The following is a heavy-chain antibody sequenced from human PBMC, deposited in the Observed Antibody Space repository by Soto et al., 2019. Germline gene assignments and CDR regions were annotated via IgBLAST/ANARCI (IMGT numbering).Heavy chain of an antibody. CDR3: ARYSSSWYSSYYYYGMDV. J-gene: IGHJ6*02. CDR1: GRTFSSYA. CDR2: IIPIFGTA. D-gene: IGHD6-13*01. V-gene: IGHV1-69*01. Sequence: QVQLVQSGAEVKKPGSSVKVSCKASGRTFSSYAISWVRQAPGQVLEWMGGIIPIFGTANYAQKFQGRVTITADESTSTAYMEPSSLRSEDTAVYYGARYSSSWYSSYYYYGMDVWGQGTTVTVSS.